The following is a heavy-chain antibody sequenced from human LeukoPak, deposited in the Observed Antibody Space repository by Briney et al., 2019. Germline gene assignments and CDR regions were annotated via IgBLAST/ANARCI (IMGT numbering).Heavy chain of an antibody. CDR1: GGSVSSSDYY. D-gene: IGHD2-21*01. CDR3: ARHRVSSRGGGGYSQGQFDY. CDR2: IYYSGST. V-gene: IGHV4-39*01. Sequence: SETLSLTCTVSGGSVSSSDYYWGWIRQSPGKGLEWIGSIYYSGSTYYNPSLKSRVTISIDTSNNQFSLRLSSVTAADTAVYYCARHRVSSRGGGGYSQGQFDYWGRGTLVTVSS. J-gene: IGHJ4*02.